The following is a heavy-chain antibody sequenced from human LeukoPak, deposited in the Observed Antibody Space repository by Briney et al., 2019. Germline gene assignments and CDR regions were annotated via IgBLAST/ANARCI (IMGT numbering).Heavy chain of an antibody. J-gene: IGHJ4*02. CDR3: AREGRWPNWFDY. CDR2: ISSSSSYI. V-gene: IGHV3-21*01. CDR1: GFTFSSYS. D-gene: IGHD5-24*01. Sequence: GGSLRLSCAASGFTFSSYSMNWVRQAPGKGLEWVSSISSSSSYIYYADSVKGRFTISRDNAKNSLYLQMNSLRAEDTAVYYCAREGRWPNWFDYWGQGTLVTVSS.